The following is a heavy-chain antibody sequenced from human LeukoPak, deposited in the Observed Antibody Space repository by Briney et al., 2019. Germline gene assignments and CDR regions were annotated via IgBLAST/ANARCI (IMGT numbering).Heavy chain of an antibody. D-gene: IGHD3-10*01. CDR2: IYYSGST. Sequence: SGTLSLTCTVSGGPISCYYWSWIRQPPGKGLEWIGYIYYSGSTNYNPSLKSRVTISVDTSKNQFSLKLSSVTAADTAVYYCARGEYYFDYWGQGTLVTVSS. CDR3: ARGEYYFDY. CDR1: GGPISCYY. V-gene: IGHV4-59*01. J-gene: IGHJ4*02.